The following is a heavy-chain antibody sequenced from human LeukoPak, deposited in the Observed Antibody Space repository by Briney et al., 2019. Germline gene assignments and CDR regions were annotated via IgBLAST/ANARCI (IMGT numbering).Heavy chain of an antibody. J-gene: IGHJ4*02. CDR1: GYTFTSYY. D-gene: IGHD1-26*01. CDR3: ARAKKGSYYFDY. Sequence: ASVKVSCKASGYTFTSYYMHWVRQAPGQGLEWMGWISAYNGNTNYAQKLQGRVTMTTDTSTSTAYMELRSLRSDDTAVYYCARAKKGSYYFDYWGQGTLVTVSS. V-gene: IGHV1-18*04. CDR2: ISAYNGNT.